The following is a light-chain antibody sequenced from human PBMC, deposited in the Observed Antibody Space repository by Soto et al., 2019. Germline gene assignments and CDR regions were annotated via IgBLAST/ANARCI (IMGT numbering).Light chain of an antibody. CDR2: WAS. V-gene: IGKV4-1*01. CDR3: QQYYSTPGT. Sequence: DIVMTQSPDSLAVSLGERATFNCKSSQIVLYSSNNKNYLAWYQQKPGQPPKLLIYWASTRESGVPDRFSGSGSGTDFTLTISSLQAEDVAVYYCQQYYSTPGTFGQGTTGDIK. CDR1: QIVLYSSNNKNY. J-gene: IGKJ1*01.